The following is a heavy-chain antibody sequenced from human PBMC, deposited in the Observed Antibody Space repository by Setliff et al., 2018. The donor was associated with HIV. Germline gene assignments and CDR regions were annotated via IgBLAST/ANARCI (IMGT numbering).Heavy chain of an antibody. Sequence: KPSETLSLTCTVSGDSISNYYWSWVRQPPGKGLEWIGYIYTTGSTNYNPSLKSRVTMSVDTSKNQFSLRLTSVTAADTAVYICARLRITMIMTLNYFDYWGQGTLVNVSS. D-gene: IGHD3-22*01. V-gene: IGHV4-4*09. CDR1: GDSISNYY. CDR3: ARLRITMIMTLNYFDY. CDR2: IYTTGST. J-gene: IGHJ4*02.